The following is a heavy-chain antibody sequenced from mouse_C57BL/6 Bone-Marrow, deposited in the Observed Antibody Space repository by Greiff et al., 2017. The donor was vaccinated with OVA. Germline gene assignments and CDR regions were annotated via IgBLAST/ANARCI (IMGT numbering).Heavy chain of an antibody. CDR2: IYYSGTI. J-gene: IGHJ1*03. V-gene: IGHV3-5*01. D-gene: IGHD1-1*01. CDR3: ARDGYYGSSSYWYFDV. CDR1: GISITTGNYR. Sequence: ESGPGLVKPSQTVFLTCTVTGISITTGNYRWSWIRQFPGNKLEWIGYIYYSGTITYNPSLTSRTTITRDTPKNQFFLEMNSLTAEDTATYYCARDGYYGSSSYWYFDVWGTGTTVTVSS.